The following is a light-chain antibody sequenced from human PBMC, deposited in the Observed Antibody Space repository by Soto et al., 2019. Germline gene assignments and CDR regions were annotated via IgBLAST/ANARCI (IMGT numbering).Light chain of an antibody. Sequence: QSVLTQAPSVSGAPGQRVTISCTGSSSNIGAGYDVHWYQKLAGTAPKLLISGNTNRPSGVPDRFSGSKSGTSASLAITGLQAEDEADYYCQSYDTTPGVVFGGGTKLTVL. V-gene: IGLV1-40*01. CDR2: GNT. J-gene: IGLJ2*01. CDR3: QSYDTTPGVV. CDR1: SSNIGAGYD.